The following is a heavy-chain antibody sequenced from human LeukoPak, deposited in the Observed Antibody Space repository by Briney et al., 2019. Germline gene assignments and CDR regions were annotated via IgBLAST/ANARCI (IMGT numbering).Heavy chain of an antibody. CDR1: GGSISSYH. J-gene: IGHJ4*02. CDR2: IYYSGST. D-gene: IGHD3-22*01. Sequence: PSETLSLTCAVYGGSISSYHWSWIRQPPGKGLEWIGYIYYSGSTNYNPSLKSRVTISVDTSKNQSSLKLSSVTAADTAVYYCARGDSSGYPMGGDYWGQGTLVTVSS. CDR3: ARGDSSGYPMGGDY. V-gene: IGHV4-59*01.